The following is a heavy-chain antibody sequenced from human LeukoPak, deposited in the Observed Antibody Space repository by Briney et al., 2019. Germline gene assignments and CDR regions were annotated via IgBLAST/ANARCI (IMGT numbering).Heavy chain of an antibody. Sequence: GGSMRLSCVAYGFAFSRYTMNWVRQAPGQGLEWLSYIDGGSTTIYYADSVRGRFTISRDNAKSSLFLQMSSLRAEDTAVYYCTGAGFDYWGQGTLVTVSS. CDR1: GFAFSRYT. CDR2: IDGGSTTI. J-gene: IGHJ4*02. V-gene: IGHV3-48*01. CDR3: TGAGFDY. D-gene: IGHD6-19*01.